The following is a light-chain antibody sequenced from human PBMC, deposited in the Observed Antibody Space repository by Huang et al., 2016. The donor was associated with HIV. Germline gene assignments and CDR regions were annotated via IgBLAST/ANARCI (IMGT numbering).Light chain of an antibody. J-gene: IGKJ2*01. CDR3: MEALQAPYT. V-gene: IGKV2-28*01. CDR1: QSLRHRNGLNY. CDR2: LGS. Sequence: DAVMTQSPLSLPVPPGEPASISCRSSQSLRHRNGLNYLDWYLQKPGQSPQLLIHLGSSRASGVPDRFSGGGSGTDFSLNISRVEAEDAGICYCMEALQAPYTFGQGTKLEI.